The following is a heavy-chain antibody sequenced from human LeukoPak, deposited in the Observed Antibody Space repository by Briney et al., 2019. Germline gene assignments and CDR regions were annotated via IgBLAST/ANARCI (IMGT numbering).Heavy chain of an antibody. CDR1: GYSFTSYC. V-gene: IGHV5-10-1*01. D-gene: IGHD2-2*01. CDR3: ARHCRSTSCYGGGWDFDY. J-gene: IGHJ4*02. Sequence: GESLKISCKGSGYSFTSYCISWVRQMPGKGLEWMGRIDPSDSYTNYSPSFQGHVTISADKSISTAYLQWSSLKASDTAMYYCARHCRSTSCYGGGWDFDYWGQGTLVTVSS. CDR2: IDPSDSYT.